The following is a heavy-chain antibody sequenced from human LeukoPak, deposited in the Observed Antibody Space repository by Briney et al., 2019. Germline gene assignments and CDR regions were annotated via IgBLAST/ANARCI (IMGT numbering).Heavy chain of an antibody. V-gene: IGHV4-38-2*02. J-gene: IGHJ4*02. D-gene: IGHD3-10*01. CDR2: IYRSGST. CDR1: TYSISSGYY. Sequence: SETLSLTCTVSTYSISSGYYWGWIRQPPGKGLEWIGSIYRSGSTNYNPSLKSRVTILVDTSKNQFSLKLSSVTAADTAVYYCARPTMGYWGQGTLVTVSA. CDR3: ARPTMGY.